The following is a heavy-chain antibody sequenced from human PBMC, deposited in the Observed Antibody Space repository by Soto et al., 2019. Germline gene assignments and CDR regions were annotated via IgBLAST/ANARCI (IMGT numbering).Heavy chain of an antibody. Sequence: GGSLRLPCAASGFTFSSYWMHWVRQAPGKGLVWVSRINSDGSSTSYADSVKGRFTISRDNAKNTLYLQMNSLRAEDTAVYYCASGGSSLNFDSWGQGTLVTVSS. CDR2: INSDGSST. CDR1: GFTFSSYW. CDR3: ASGGSSLNFDS. D-gene: IGHD6-6*01. V-gene: IGHV3-74*01. J-gene: IGHJ4*02.